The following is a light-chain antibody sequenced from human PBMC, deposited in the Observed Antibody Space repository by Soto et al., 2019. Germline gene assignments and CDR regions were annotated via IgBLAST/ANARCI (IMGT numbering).Light chain of an antibody. J-gene: IGLJ3*02. CDR2: DVT. CDR3: CSYAGSYTWV. CDR1: SSDVGGYNY. V-gene: IGLV2-11*01. Sequence: QSALTQPRSVSGSPGQSVTISCTGTSSDVGGYNYVSWYQQYPGKAPKLVIYDVTNRPSGVPYRFSGSKSGDTASLTISGLQAEDEADYYCCSYAGSYTWVFGGGTKLTVL.